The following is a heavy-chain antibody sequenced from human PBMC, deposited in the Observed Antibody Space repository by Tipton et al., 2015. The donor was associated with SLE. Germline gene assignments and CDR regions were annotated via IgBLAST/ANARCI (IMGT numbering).Heavy chain of an antibody. CDR3: ARDWGGEALDF. CDR1: GASVSSHY. J-gene: IGHJ4*02. V-gene: IGHV4-59*02. Sequence: TLSLTCTVSGASVSSHYWNWIRQTPGKGLEWIGYIHYNRDTNYHPSLKSRVTISVDTSKSQFSLKLTSVTTADTAVYYCARDWGGEALDFWGQGTLVTVSS. CDR2: IHYNRDT. D-gene: IGHD2-21*01.